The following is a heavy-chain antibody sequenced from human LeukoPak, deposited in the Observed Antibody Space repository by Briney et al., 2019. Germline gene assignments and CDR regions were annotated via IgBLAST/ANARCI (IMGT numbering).Heavy chain of an antibody. CDR2: ISYDGSNK. CDR1: GFTFSSYG. Sequence: QPGRSVRLSCAASGFTFSSYGMHWLRQAPGKGLEWVAVISYDGSNKYYAVPVKGRFTISRDNSKNTLYLQMNSLRAEDTAVYYCATGAEYFQHWGQGTLVTVPS. V-gene: IGHV3-30*03. CDR3: ATGAEYFQH. J-gene: IGHJ1*01.